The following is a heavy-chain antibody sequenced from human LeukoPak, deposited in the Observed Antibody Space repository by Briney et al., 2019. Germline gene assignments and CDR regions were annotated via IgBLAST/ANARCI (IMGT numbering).Heavy chain of an antibody. CDR2: INHSGGT. CDR1: GGSISSGKW. CDR3: ARHAPRTYYYGSGSRSGKNWFDP. V-gene: IGHV4-4*02. Sequence: SETLSLTCGVSGGSISSGKWWSWVRQPPGKGLEWIGEINHSGGTNYNPSLKSRVTISVDTSKNQFSLKLSSVTAADTAVYYCARHAPRTYYYGSGSRSGKNWFDPWGQGTLVTVSS. D-gene: IGHD3-10*01. J-gene: IGHJ5*02.